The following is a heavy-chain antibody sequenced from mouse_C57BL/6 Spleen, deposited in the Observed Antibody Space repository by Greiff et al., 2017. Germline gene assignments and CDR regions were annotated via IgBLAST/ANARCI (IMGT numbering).Heavy chain of an antibody. CDR2: IYPGSGST. V-gene: IGHV1-55*01. CDR3: ARGIYYDYEGDYYAMDY. CDR1: GYTFTSYW. D-gene: IGHD2-4*01. Sequence: QVQLQQPGAELVKPGASVKMSCKASGYTFTSYWITWVKQRPGQGLEWIGDIYPGSGSTNYNEKFKSKATLTVDTSSSTAYMQLSSLTSEDSAVYYCARGIYYDYEGDYYAMDYWGQGTSVTVSS. J-gene: IGHJ4*01.